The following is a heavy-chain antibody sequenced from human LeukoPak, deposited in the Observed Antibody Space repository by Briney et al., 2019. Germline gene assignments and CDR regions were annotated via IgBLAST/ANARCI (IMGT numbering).Heavy chain of an antibody. CDR3: AKAPGLLRFLEWLPAGYFDY. V-gene: IGHV3-23*01. D-gene: IGHD3-3*01. Sequence: GGSLRLSCAASGFNFANHAMSWVRQTAGKGLEWVSAISGGGDITYYADSVKGRFTISRDNYKNTLYLQMNSLRAEDTAVYYCAKAPGLLRFLEWLPAGYFDYWGQGTLVTVSS. CDR2: ISGGGDIT. J-gene: IGHJ4*02. CDR1: GFNFANHA.